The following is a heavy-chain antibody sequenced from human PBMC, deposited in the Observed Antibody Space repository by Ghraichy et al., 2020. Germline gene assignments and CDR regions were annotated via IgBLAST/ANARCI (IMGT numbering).Heavy chain of an antibody. Sequence: SVKVSCKASGGTFSSYAISWVRQAPGQGLEWMGRIIPILGIANYAQKFQGRVTITADKSTSTAYMELSSLRSEDTAVYYCASSEAGYDLSYYFDYWGQGTLVTVSS. V-gene: IGHV1-69*04. CDR1: GGTFSSYA. D-gene: IGHD5-12*01. J-gene: IGHJ4*02. CDR2: IIPILGIA. CDR3: ASSEAGYDLSYYFDY.